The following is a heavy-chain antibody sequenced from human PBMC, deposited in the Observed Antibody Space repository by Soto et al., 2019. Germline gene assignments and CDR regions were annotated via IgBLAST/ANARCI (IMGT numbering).Heavy chain of an antibody. CDR2: ISWNSGAI. D-gene: IGHD6-19*01. V-gene: IGHV3-9*01. CDR3: AKAGAVAGTSGYYYGLDV. CDR1: GFTFDDYA. Sequence: SLRLSCAASGFTFDDYAMHWVRQAPGKGLEWVSAISWNSGAIAYADSVKGRLTISRDNAKNSLYLQMNSLRAEDTALYYCAKAGAVAGTSGYYYGLDVWGQGTTVTVSS. J-gene: IGHJ6*02.